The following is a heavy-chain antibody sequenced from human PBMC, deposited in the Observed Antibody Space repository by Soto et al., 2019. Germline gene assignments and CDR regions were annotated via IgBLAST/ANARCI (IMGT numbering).Heavy chain of an antibody. J-gene: IGHJ6*02. CDR2: ISGSGGST. CDR1: GFTFSSFG. V-gene: IGHV3-23*04. D-gene: IGHD2-2*01. CDR3: AKGLRNCSSTSCPYYYYYGMDV. Sequence: EVQLVESGGGLEQPGGSLRLSCAASGFTFSSFGMNWVRQAPGKGLEWVSHISGSGGSTYYADSVKGRFTISRDNSKNTLYLQMNSLRAEDTAVYYCAKGLRNCSSTSCPYYYYYGMDVWGQGTTVTVSS.